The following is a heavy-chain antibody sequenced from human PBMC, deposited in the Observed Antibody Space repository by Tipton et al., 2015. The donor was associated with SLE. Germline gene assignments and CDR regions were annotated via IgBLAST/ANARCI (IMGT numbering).Heavy chain of an antibody. Sequence: LRLSCTVSGYSISSNYYWGWIRQPPGKGLDWIGSIYHTGSTYQNPSLKSRVTISVDTSNNQFSLKVNSVTAADTAVYYCARGTVNLLGLEADWGQGTLATVSS. CDR3: ARGTVNLLGLEAD. D-gene: IGHD2-15*01. CDR2: IYHTGST. V-gene: IGHV4-38-2*02. J-gene: IGHJ4*02. CDR1: GYSISSNYY.